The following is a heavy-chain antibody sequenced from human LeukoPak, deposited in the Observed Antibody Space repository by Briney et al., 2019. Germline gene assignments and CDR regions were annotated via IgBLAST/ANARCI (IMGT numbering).Heavy chain of an antibody. CDR1: GSRFTNYW. Sequence: GAPLQISCQGSGSRFTNYWIGWVRRMSGKGLEWMGVIYPGDSDTRYRPAFQGQVNISADKSISTTYLQWRSLKASGTAMYYCARRYSGSYLVDYWGQGTLVIVSS. J-gene: IGHJ4*02. D-gene: IGHD1-26*01. CDR3: ARRYSGSYLVDY. V-gene: IGHV5-51*01. CDR2: IYPGDSDT.